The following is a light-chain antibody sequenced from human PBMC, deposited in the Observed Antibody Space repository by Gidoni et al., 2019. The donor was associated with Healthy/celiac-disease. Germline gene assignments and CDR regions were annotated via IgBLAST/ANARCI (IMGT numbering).Light chain of an antibody. CDR2: DVS. V-gene: IGLV2-14*03. Sequence: QSPLPQPASVPGPLGQSFTISCTGTTSDFGGYNYVSCYKHHPGKAPKLMIYDVSNRPSGVSNRFSGSKSGNTASLTISGLQAEDEADYYCSSYTSSSTPYVFGTGTKVTVL. CDR1: TSDFGGYNY. CDR3: SSYTSSSTPYV. J-gene: IGLJ1*01.